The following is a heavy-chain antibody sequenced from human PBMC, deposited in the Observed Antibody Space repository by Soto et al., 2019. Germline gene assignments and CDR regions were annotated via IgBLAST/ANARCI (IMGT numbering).Heavy chain of an antibody. J-gene: IGHJ4*02. D-gene: IGHD3-22*01. CDR2: ISSSGSTI. CDR3: ARDGGGYYYDSSGYHSPLDY. CDR1: GFTFSDYY. Sequence: QVQLVESGGGLVKPGGSLRLSCAASGFTFSDYYMSWIRQAPGKGLEWVSYISSSGSTIYYADSVKGRFTISRDNAKNSLYLQMNSLRSEDTAVYYFARDGGGYYYDSSGYHSPLDYWGQGTLVTVSS. V-gene: IGHV3-11*01.